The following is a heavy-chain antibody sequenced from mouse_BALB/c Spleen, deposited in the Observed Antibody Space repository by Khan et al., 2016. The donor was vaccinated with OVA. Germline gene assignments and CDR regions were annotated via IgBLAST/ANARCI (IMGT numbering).Heavy chain of an antibody. CDR1: GFTFSGFG. V-gene: IGHV5-17*02. CDR3: ARTGYYYFDY. J-gene: IGHJ2*01. Sequence: EVELVESGGGLVQPGGSRKLSCAASGFTFSGFGMHWVRQAPEKGLEWVAFISSGSNTIYYADTVKGRFTIYRDNPKRTLFLQMTSLRSEDTAMYFCARTGYYYFDYWRHGTTLTVSS. D-gene: IGHD2-3*01. CDR2: ISSGSNTI.